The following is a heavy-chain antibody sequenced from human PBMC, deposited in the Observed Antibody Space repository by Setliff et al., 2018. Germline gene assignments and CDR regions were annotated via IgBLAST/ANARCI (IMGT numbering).Heavy chain of an antibody. J-gene: IGHJ5*01. CDR2: FSSRNDYI. CDR1: GFSFSNYA. V-gene: IGHV3-21*01. CDR3: ARSPGWIPWFDS. D-gene: IGHD5-18*01. Sequence: PGGSLRLSCEASGFSFSNYAMNWVRQAPGKGLEWVASFSSRNDYIYHADSVKGRFTISRDNAKTSLYPQMDSLRAEDTAVYFCARSPGWIPWFDSWGQGTLVTVSS.